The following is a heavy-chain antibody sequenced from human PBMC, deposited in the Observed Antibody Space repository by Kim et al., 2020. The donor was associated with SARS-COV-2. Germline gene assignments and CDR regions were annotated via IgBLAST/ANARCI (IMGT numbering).Heavy chain of an antibody. J-gene: IGHJ6*02. CDR3: ARARPGGGLYYYYYGMDV. CDR1: GGSFSGYY. Sequence: SETLSLTCAVYGGSFSGYYWSWIRQPPGKGLEWIGEINHSGSTNYNPSLKSRVTISVDTSKNQFSLKLSSVTAADTAVYYCARARPGGGLYYYYYGMDVWGQGTTVTVSS. D-gene: IGHD3-16*01. V-gene: IGHV4-34*01. CDR2: INHSGST.